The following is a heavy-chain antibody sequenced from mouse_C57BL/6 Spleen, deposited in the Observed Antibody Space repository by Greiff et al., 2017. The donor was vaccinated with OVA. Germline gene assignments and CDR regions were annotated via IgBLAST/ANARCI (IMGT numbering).Heavy chain of an antibody. CDR3: ARDRTADY. V-gene: IGHV1-42*01. Sequence: VQLKESGPELVKPGASVKISCKASGYSFTGYYMNWVKQSPEKSLEWIGEINPSTGGTTYNQKFKAKATLTVDKSSSTAYMQLKSLTSEDSAVYYCARDRTADYWGQGTTLTVSS. CDR2: INPSTGGT. D-gene: IGHD1-2*01. CDR1: GYSFTGYY. J-gene: IGHJ2*01.